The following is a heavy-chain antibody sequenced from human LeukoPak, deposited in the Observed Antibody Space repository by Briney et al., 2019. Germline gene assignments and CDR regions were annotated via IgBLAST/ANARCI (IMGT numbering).Heavy chain of an antibody. CDR2: INHFGRT. Sequence: PSETLSLTCTVYDDSCRNYYWTWIRQPPGKGLEWIGEINHFGRTNYSPSLKSRLTMSVGASRNQFSLTLTSVTAADTAVYYCARGVQRAALVPPYYFDFWGQGTLITVSS. CDR3: ARGVQRAALVPPYYFDF. D-gene: IGHD5-18*01. J-gene: IGHJ4*02. CDR1: DDSCRNYY. V-gene: IGHV4-34*01.